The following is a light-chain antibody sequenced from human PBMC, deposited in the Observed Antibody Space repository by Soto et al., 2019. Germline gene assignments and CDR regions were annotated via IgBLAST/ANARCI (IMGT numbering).Light chain of an antibody. J-gene: IGKJ2*01. CDR1: QNTNTD. Sequence: EIVMTQSPGTLSVSPGERATLSCRASQNTNTDLAWYQQKPGQAPRLLMFDASTRATGVPPRFSGSVSGTEFTLTISSLQSEDVAVYYCQQYFSWPPKTFGQGTYLEIK. CDR2: DAS. V-gene: IGKV3-15*01. CDR3: QQYFSWPPKT.